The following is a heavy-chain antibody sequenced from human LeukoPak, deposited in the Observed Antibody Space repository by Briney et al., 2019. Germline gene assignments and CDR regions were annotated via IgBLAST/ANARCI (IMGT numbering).Heavy chain of an antibody. Sequence: GGSLRLSCAASGFTFSSYAMHWVRQSPGKGLEWVAVISYEGSNKYYADSVKGRFTISRDNSKNTLYLQMNSLRAEDTAVYYCARDRNYYDSSGYYELSWFDPWGQGTLVTVSS. CDR1: GFTFSSYA. CDR2: ISYEGSNK. J-gene: IGHJ5*02. CDR3: ARDRNYYDSSGYYELSWFDP. V-gene: IGHV3-30-3*01. D-gene: IGHD3-22*01.